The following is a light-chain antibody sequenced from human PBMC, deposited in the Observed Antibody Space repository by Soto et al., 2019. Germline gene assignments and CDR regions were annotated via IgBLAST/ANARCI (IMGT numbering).Light chain of an antibody. V-gene: IGKV3-11*01. CDR3: QQSYSITRGT. J-gene: IGKJ1*01. CDR2: DAY. CDR1: QSFRGL. Sequence: EVVLNLNPCTLSLSPGERATLSFRASQSFRGLLAWYQQKPGQAPRLLIYDAYNRATGIPPRFSGSGSGTDFTLTISSLQPEDFAPYYCQQSYSITRGTFADGSKVDIK.